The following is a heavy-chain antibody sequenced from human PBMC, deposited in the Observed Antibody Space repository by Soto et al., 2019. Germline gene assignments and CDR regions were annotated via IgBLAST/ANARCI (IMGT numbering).Heavy chain of an antibody. J-gene: IGHJ4*02. Sequence: SETLSLTCAVSGGSISSGGYSWSWIRQPPGKGLEWIGYIYHSGSTYYNPSLKSRVTISVDRSKNQFSLKLSSVTAADTAVYYCARYGDYDSLGFDYWGQGTLVTVSS. V-gene: IGHV4-30-2*01. D-gene: IGHD4-17*01. CDR2: IYHSGST. CDR3: ARYGDYDSLGFDY. CDR1: GGSISSGGYS.